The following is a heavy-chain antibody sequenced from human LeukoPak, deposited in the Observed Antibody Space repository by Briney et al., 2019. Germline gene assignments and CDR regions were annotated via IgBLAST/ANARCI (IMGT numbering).Heavy chain of an antibody. CDR3: ARVPYCSGGSCLLRGYYFDF. D-gene: IGHD2-15*01. CDR2: IIPIFGTA. V-gene: IGHV1-69*01. J-gene: IGHJ4*02. Sequence: SVKVSCKASGGTFSCYAISWVRQAPGQGLEWMGGIIPIFGTANYAQKFQGRVTITADESTSTAYMELSSLRSEDTAVYYCARVPYCSGGSCLLRGYYFDFWGQGTLVTVSS. CDR1: GGTFSCYA.